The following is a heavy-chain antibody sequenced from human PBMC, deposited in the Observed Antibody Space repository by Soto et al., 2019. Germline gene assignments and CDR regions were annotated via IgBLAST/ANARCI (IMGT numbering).Heavy chain of an antibody. Sequence: QLQLQESGPGLVKPSETLSLTCTVSGGSISSSSYYWGWIRQPPGKGLEWIGSISYSGNTYYNSSLKSRVPISVDTPKNQFSLELSSVTAADPAVYYCARLIKRGSGWKGPDYWGQGTLVTVSS. CDR2: ISYSGNT. D-gene: IGHD3-22*01. CDR1: GGSISSSSYY. CDR3: ARLIKRGSGWKGPDY. J-gene: IGHJ4*02. V-gene: IGHV4-39*01.